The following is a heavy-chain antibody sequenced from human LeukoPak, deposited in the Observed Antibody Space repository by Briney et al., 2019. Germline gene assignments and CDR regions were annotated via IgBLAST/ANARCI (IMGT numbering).Heavy chain of an antibody. CDR1: GYSFTSYW. CDR3: ARQSRDGSKTRGYYFDF. CDR2: IYPDDSDT. V-gene: IGHV5-51*01. J-gene: IGHJ4*02. D-gene: IGHD3-10*01. Sequence: GESLKISCKGSGYSFTSYWIAWVRQMPGKGLEWMGIIYPDDSDTRYSPSFQGQVTITADKSISTAYLQWSSLKASDNAMYYCARQSRDGSKTRGYYFDFWGQGTLVTVSS.